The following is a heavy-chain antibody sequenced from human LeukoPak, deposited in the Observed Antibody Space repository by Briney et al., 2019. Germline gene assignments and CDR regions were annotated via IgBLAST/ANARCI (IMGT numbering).Heavy chain of an antibody. CDR2: ISGSGAST. J-gene: IGHJ3*02. V-gene: IGHV3-23*01. CDR3: ASYGYKIPGAFDI. D-gene: IGHD5-24*01. Sequence: QSGGSLRLSCAASGFTFSSYAMKWVRQAPGKGLEWVSTISGSGASTYYADSVKGRFTISRDNSQNTVYLQMSSLRAEDTAVYYCASYGYKIPGAFDIWGQGTMVTVSS. CDR1: GFTFSSYA.